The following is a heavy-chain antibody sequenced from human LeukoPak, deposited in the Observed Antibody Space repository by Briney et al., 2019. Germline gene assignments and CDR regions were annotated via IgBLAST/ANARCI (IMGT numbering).Heavy chain of an antibody. J-gene: IGHJ4*02. CDR2: IYSGGST. CDR3: ARLQGRGSNCFDS. CDR1: GFTVSSNS. V-gene: IGHV3-53*01. Sequence: GGSLRLSCAASGFTVSSNSMSWVRQAPGKGLEWVSLIYSGGSTYYADSVKGRFTISRDNSKNTLYLQMNSPRVEDTAVYYCARLQGRGSNCFDSWGQGPLVTVSS. D-gene: IGHD1-26*01.